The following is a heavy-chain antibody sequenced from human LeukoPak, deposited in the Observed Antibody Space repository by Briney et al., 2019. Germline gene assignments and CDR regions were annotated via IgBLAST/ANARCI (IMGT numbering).Heavy chain of an antibody. D-gene: IGHD2-2*01. CDR1: RFTFDVYA. CDR3: VAVPAAFDAFDI. V-gene: IGHV3-9*01. J-gene: IGHJ3*02. Sequence: GGSLRLSCAASRFTFDVYAMHWVRQAPGKGLEWVSGINWNNGRLGYADSVQGRFTISRDNSKNTLYLQMNSLRAEDTAVYYGVAVPAAFDAFDIWGQGTMVTVSS. CDR2: INWNNGRL.